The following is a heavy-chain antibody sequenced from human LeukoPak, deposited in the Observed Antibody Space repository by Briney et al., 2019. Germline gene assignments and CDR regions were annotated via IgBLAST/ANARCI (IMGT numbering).Heavy chain of an antibody. D-gene: IGHD6-13*01. J-gene: IGHJ4*02. Sequence: SETLSLTCTVSGGSISSGGYSWSWIRQPPGKGLEWIGYIYQNGNTYYNPSLKSRVTISVDRSKNQFSLNLSSVTAADTAVYYCGRGGIAAAASGIDYWGQGTLVAVSS. V-gene: IGHV4-30-2*01. CDR3: GRGGIAAAASGIDY. CDR1: GGSISSGGYS. CDR2: IYQNGNT.